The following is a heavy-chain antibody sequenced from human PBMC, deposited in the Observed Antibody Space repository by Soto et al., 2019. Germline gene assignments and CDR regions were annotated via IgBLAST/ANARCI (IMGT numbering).Heavy chain of an antibody. V-gene: IGHV3-23*01. CDR3: AKVWRAPLENDAFDI. D-gene: IGHD3-10*01. J-gene: IGHJ3*02. CDR1: GFTFSSYA. CDR2: ISGSGGST. Sequence: GGSLRLPCAASGFTFSSYAMSWVRQAPGKGLEWVSAISGSGGSTYYADSVKGRFTISRDNSKNTLYLQMNSLRAEDTAVYYCAKVWRAPLENDAFDIWGQGTMVTVSS.